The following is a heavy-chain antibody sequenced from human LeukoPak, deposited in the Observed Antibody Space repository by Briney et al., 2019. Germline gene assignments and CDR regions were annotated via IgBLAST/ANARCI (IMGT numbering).Heavy chain of an antibody. CDR3: ARAPLSGTYYTDAFDI. CDR2: IHHSGST. D-gene: IGHD1-26*01. J-gene: IGHJ3*02. CDR1: GFTFSSYEM. Sequence: GSLRLSCAASGFTFSSYEMNWVRQPPGKGLEWIGEIHHSGSTDYNPSLKSRVTISPDKSKNQFSLTLTSVTAADTAVYFCARAPLSGTYYTDAFDIWGQGTVVTVSS. V-gene: IGHV4-4*01.